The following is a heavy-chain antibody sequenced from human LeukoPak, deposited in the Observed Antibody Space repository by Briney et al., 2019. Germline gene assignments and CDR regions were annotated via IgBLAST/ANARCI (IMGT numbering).Heavy chain of an antibody. CDR2: ISYDGSNK. CDR1: GFTYSSYA. Sequence: GGSLRLSCAASGFTYSSYAMHWVRQAPGKGLEWVAVISYDGSNKYYADSVKGRFTISRDNSKNTLYLQMNSLRAEDTAVYYCAKALPQKDRFGELYWGQGTLVTVSS. V-gene: IGHV3-30-3*01. D-gene: IGHD3-10*01. J-gene: IGHJ4*02. CDR3: AKALPQKDRFGELY.